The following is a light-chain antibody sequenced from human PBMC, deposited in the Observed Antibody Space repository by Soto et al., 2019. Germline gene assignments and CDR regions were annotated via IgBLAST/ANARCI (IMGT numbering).Light chain of an antibody. CDR2: GAS. CDR3: QQYGGSFVT. J-gene: IGKJ4*01. V-gene: IGKV3-20*01. Sequence: EIVLTQSPGTLSLSPGERATLSCRASQSVSRYLAWYQQKPGQAPRLLIYGASRRATGIPDRFSGSRSGTAFTLTISSMEPDDFAVYYCQQYGGSFVTFGGGTKVEIK. CDR1: QSVSRY.